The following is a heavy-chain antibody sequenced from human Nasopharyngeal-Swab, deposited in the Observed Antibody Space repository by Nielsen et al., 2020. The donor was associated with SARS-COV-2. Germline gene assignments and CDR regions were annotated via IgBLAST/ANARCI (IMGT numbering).Heavy chain of an antibody. CDR2: INHSGST. V-gene: IGHV4-34*01. Sequence: SETLSLTCAVYGGPFSGYYWSWIRQPPGKGLEWIGEINHSGSTNYNPSLKSRVTISVDTSKNQFSLKLSSVTAADTAVYYCARGRPLYDILTGYYISSRFDYWGQGTLVTVSS. CDR1: GGPFSGYY. CDR3: ARGRPLYDILTGYYISSRFDY. J-gene: IGHJ4*02. D-gene: IGHD3-9*01.